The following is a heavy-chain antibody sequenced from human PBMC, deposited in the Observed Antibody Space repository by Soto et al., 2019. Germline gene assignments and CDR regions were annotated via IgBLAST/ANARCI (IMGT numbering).Heavy chain of an antibody. V-gene: IGHV2-5*02. CDR3: ARVVITFGAVIENDAYDF. Sequence: QITLKESGPMLVKPTQTPTLTCAFSGFSHTTTRVGVGWIRQPPGKALEWLAVIYWDNDDRYSPSLKSRLTITKDTSKNQVVLTMTNMDPVDTGPYYCARVVITFGAVIENDAYDFWGQGPTVSVSS. CDR2: IYWDNDD. D-gene: IGHD3-16*02. J-gene: IGHJ3*01. CDR1: GFSHTTTRVG.